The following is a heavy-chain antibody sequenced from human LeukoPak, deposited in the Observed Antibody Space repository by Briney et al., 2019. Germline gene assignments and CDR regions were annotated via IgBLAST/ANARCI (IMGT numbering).Heavy chain of an antibody. D-gene: IGHD1-26*01. Sequence: GGSLRLSCAASGFTFSSYAMHWVRQAPGKGLEWVALISYDGSNKYYADSVKGRLTISRDNSKNTLYLQMNSLRAEGTAVYYCARRRAGGPLSDAFDIWGQGTMVTVSS. CDR3: ARRRAGGPLSDAFDI. J-gene: IGHJ3*02. V-gene: IGHV3-30*04. CDR1: GFTFSSYA. CDR2: ISYDGSNK.